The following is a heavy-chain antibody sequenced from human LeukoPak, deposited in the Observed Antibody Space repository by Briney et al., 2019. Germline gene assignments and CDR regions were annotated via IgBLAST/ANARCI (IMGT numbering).Heavy chain of an antibody. Sequence: SGTLSLTCTVSGGSISSSSYYWGWIRQPPGKGLEWIGSIYYSGSTYYNPSLKSRVTISVDTSKNQFSLKLSSVTAADTAVYYCARPDDQSIAVAGTFGYWGQGTLVTVSS. J-gene: IGHJ4*02. CDR2: IYYSGST. CDR3: ARPDDQSIAVAGTFGY. CDR1: GGSISSSSYY. D-gene: IGHD6-19*01. V-gene: IGHV4-39*01.